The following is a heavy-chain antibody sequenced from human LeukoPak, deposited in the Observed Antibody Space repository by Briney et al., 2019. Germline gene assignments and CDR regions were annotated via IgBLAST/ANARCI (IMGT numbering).Heavy chain of an antibody. V-gene: IGHV4-34*01. CDR2: INHSGST. CDR1: GGSFSGYY. CDR3: ATVAAAGSFDY. Sequence: PSETLSLTCAVYGGSFSGYYWSWIRQPPGKGLEWIGDINHSGSTNYNPSLKSRVTISVDTSKNQFSLKLSSVTAADTAVYYCATVAAAGSFDYWGQGTLVTVSS. D-gene: IGHD6-13*01. J-gene: IGHJ4*02.